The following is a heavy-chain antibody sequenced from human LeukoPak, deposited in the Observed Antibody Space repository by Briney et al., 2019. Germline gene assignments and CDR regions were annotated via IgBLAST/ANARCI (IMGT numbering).Heavy chain of an antibody. D-gene: IGHD2-21*02. CDR3: ARGPIDSDHDFDY. J-gene: IGHJ4*02. Sequence: SETLSLTCAVYGGSFSGYYWSWIRQPPGKGLGWIGEINHSGSTNYNPSLKSRVTISRDTSKNQFSLKVTSVTAADTAVYYCARGPIDSDHDFDYWGQGSLVTVSS. CDR1: GGSFSGYY. CDR2: INHSGST. V-gene: IGHV4-34*01.